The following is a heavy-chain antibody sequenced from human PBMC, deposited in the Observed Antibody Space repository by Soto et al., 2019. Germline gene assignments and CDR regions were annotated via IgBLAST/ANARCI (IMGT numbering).Heavy chain of an antibody. CDR1: GGSISSGGYY. Sequence: QVQLQESGPGLVKPSQTLSLTCTVSGGSISSGGYYWSWIRQHPGKGLEWIGYIYYSGSTYYNPSLKSRVTISVETSKNQFSLKLSSVTAADTAVYYCARDRGSGSYYRWFDYWGQGTLVTVSS. J-gene: IGHJ4*02. CDR2: IYYSGST. V-gene: IGHV4-31*03. CDR3: ARDRGSGSYYRWFDY. D-gene: IGHD3-10*01.